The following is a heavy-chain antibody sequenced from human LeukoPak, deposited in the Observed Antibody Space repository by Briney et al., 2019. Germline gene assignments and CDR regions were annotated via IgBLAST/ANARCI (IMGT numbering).Heavy chain of an antibody. Sequence: PGGSLRLSCAASGFTFSSFAMTWVRQAPGKGLEWVSVIHKNAITYYADTVKGRFTISRDNSENMLYLQMNSLRAEDTAVYYCARSLRVRGVPDYMDVWGKGTTVIISS. CDR1: GFTFSSFA. CDR2: IHKNAIT. J-gene: IGHJ6*03. V-gene: IGHV3-53*01. D-gene: IGHD3-10*02. CDR3: ARSLRVRGVPDYMDV.